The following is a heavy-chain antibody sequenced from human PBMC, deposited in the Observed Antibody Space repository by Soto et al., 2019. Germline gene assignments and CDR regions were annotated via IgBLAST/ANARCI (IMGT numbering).Heavy chain of an antibody. J-gene: IGHJ3*02. Sequence: QITLKESGPTLVKPTQTLTLTCTFSGFSLSTSGVGVGWIRQPPGKALEWLALIYWDDDKRYSPSLKSRLTIPKDTSKNQVVLTMTNMDPVDTATYYCAHRCVGGSCYSSAFDIWGRGTMVTVSS. CDR3: AHRCVGGSCYSSAFDI. D-gene: IGHD2-15*01. CDR2: IYWDDDK. V-gene: IGHV2-5*02. CDR1: GFSLSTSGVG.